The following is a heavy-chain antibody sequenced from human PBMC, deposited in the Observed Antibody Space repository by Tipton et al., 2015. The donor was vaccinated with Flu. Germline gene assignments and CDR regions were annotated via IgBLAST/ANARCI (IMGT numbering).Heavy chain of an antibody. D-gene: IGHD4-11*01. V-gene: IGHV4-59*08. Sequence: TLSLTCTVSDDSITYYYWSWIRQPPGKGLEWIGQISRGGSTYYNSSLQSRATISVDSSRNRFSLKVKSVTAADTATYYCARRDYSNYVSHPKSWFDPWGQGILVTVSP. CDR2: ISRGGST. CDR1: DDSITYYY. CDR3: ARRDYSNYVSHPKSWFDP. J-gene: IGHJ5*02.